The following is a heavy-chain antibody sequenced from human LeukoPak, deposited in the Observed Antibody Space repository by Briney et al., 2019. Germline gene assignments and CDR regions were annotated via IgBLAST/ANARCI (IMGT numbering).Heavy chain of an antibody. CDR3: AKGTVAVAVYYFDY. D-gene: IGHD6-19*01. V-gene: IGHV3-23*01. CDR2: ISGSGGST. CDR1: GFTFSSYA. J-gene: IGHJ4*02. Sequence: GGSLRFSCPPYGFTFSSYAMGWVGQAPGKGLEWVSAISGSGGSTYYADSVKGRLTISRDNSKNTLYLQMNSLRAEDTAVYYCAKGTVAVAVYYFDYWGQGTLVTVSS.